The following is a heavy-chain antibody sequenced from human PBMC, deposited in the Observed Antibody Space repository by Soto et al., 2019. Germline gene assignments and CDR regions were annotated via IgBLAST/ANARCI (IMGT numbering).Heavy chain of an antibody. J-gene: IGHJ6*02. CDR3: VRRGIRVLQGLVDV. Sequence: QVQLQESGPGLVKPSETLSLTCTVSGDSISSYNLAWIRQPPGKGLEWIGYFRSGGGTSYNPSLSSRVALSADTSMNQSSLRLIHVTAADAAVDYCVRRGIRVLQGLVDVWGQGTTVTVSS. V-gene: IGHV4-59*08. CDR1: GDSISSYN. CDR2: FRSGGGT. D-gene: IGHD3-10*01.